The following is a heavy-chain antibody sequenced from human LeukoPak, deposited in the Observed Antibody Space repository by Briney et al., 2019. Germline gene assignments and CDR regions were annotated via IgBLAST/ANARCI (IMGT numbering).Heavy chain of an antibody. CDR3: VRDGHYHNSAFDP. D-gene: IGHD3-22*01. CDR1: GFTFRTYW. J-gene: IGHJ5*02. CDR2: ISPDGITT. V-gene: IGHV3-74*01. Sequence: PGGSLRLSCAASGFTFRTYWMHWVRQAPGKGLVWVSRISPDGITTTYAGSAKGRFTISRDNAKNTLYLQMNSLRVEDTAVYYCVRDGHYHNSAFDPWGQGTLVTVSS.